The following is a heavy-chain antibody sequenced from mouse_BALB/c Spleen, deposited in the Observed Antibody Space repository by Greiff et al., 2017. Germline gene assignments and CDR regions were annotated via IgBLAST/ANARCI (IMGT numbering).Heavy chain of an antibody. D-gene: IGHD2-14*01. CDR2: IYPYNGGT. J-gene: IGHJ3*01. V-gene: IGHV1S29*02. CDR1: GYTFTDYN. Sequence: VHVKQSGPELVKPGASVKISCKASGYTFTDYNMHWVKQSHGKSLEWIGYIYPYNGGTGYNQKFKSKATLTVDNSSSTAYMELRSLTSEDSAVYYCAIGYDAWFAYWGQGTLVTVSA. CDR3: AIGYDAWFAY.